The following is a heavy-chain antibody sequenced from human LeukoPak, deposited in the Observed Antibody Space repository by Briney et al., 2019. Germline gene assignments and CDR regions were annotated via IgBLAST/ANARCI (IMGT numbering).Heavy chain of an antibody. D-gene: IGHD6-25*01. V-gene: IGHV3-7*04. CDR3: ARITGISAAGDY. Sequence: PGGSLRLSCAASGFTFSSYAMSWVRQAPGKGLEWVANIKHDGSEKFYVDSVKGRFTISRDNAKNSLYLQLNSLRDEDTAVYYCARITGISAAGDYWGQGTLVTVSS. CDR1: GFTFSSYA. J-gene: IGHJ4*02. CDR2: IKHDGSEK.